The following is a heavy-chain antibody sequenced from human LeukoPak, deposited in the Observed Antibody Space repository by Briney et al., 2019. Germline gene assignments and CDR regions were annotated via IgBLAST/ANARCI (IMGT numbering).Heavy chain of an antibody. CDR3: ARRRSGWNKRSWFDP. CDR2: INHSGST. D-gene: IGHD1/OR15-1a*01. CDR1: GGSFSGYY. Sequence: SETLSLTCAVYGGSFSGYYWSWIRQPPGKGLEWIGEINHSGSTNYNPSLKSRVTISVDTSKNQFSLKLSSVTAADTAVYYCARRRSGWNKRSWFDPWGQGTLVIVSS. J-gene: IGHJ5*02. V-gene: IGHV4-34*01.